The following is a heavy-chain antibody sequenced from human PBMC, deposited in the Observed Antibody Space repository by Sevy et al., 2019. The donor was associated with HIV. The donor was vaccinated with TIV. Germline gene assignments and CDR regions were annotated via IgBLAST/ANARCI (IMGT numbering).Heavy chain of an antibody. CDR3: AREGGIVATIVSYYYGMDV. V-gene: IGHV1-18*01. J-gene: IGHJ6*02. Sequence: ASVKVSCKASGYTFTSYGISWVRQAPGQGLEWMGWISAYNGNTNYAQKLQGRVTMTTDTSTRTAYMELRSLRSDDTAVYYCAREGGIVATIVSYYYGMDVWGQGTTVTVSS. CDR1: GYTFTSYG. D-gene: IGHD5-12*01. CDR2: ISAYNGNT.